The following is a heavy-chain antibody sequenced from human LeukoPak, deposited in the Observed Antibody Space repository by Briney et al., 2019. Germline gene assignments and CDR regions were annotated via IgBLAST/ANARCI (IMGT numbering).Heavy chain of an antibody. CDR3: TGGRVVRRPFAY. J-gene: IGHJ4*02. V-gene: IGHV4-34*01. D-gene: IGHD3-22*01. Sequence: PSETLSLTCAVYVESFSVYYWSCIPHPPGKGPEWRGEINHSGSTNYNPSPTSRVTMSVDTSKNKFSLKLSSMTAAATARLYLTGGRVVRRPFAYWGQGTLVTVSS. CDR1: VESFSVYY. CDR2: INHSGST.